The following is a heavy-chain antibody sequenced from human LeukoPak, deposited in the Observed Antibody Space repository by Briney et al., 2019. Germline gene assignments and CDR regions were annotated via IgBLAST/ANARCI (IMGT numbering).Heavy chain of an antibody. CDR3: ARSLPRYSSSWPPTYYYYMDV. J-gene: IGHJ6*03. CDR1: GGSISSGDYY. V-gene: IGHV4-30-4*08. CDR2: IYYSGST. Sequence: TPSETLSLTCTVSGGSISSGDYYWSWIRQPPGKGLEWIGYIYYSGSTYYNPSLKSRVTISVDTSKNQFSLKLSSVTAADTAVYYFARSLPRYSSSWPPTYYYYMDVWGKGTTVTISS. D-gene: IGHD6-13*01.